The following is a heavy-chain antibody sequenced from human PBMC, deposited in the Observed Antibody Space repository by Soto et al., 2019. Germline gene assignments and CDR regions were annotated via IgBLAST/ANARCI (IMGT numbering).Heavy chain of an antibody. V-gene: IGHV4-59*01. CDR1: GGSISSYY. J-gene: IGHJ6*02. Sequence: PSETLSLTCTVSGGSISSYYWSWIRQPPGKGLEWIGYIYYSGSTNYNPSLKSRVTISVDTSKNQFSLKLSSVTAADTAVYYCARDRGLVVVAATRKYYYYGMDVWGQGTTVTVSS. CDR3: ARDRGLVVVAATRKYYYYGMDV. CDR2: IYYSGST. D-gene: IGHD2-15*01.